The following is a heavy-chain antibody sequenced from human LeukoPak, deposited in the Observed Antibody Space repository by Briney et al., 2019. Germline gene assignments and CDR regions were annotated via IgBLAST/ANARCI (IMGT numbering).Heavy chain of an antibody. CDR2: THYTGGT. Sequence: ETLPLTCCVSAGYLWSQWGRWVRQPPGRGLTRIAYTHYTGGTLYNPSLKSRVTLSVDVSKRQFSLSLTSATTADTAVYDCARGDPYVLWGQGTLVTASS. D-gene: IGHD3-16*01. CDR3: ARGDPYVL. V-gene: IGHV4-59*11. CDR1: AGYLWSQW. J-gene: IGHJ4*02.